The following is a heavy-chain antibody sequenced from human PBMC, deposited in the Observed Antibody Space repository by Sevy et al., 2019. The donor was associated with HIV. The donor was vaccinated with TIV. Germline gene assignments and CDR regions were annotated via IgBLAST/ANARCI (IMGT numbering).Heavy chain of an antibody. Sequence: SETLSLTCSVSGGSISSYYWSWIRQPPGKTLEWIGYMYNTGSTNYSPSLKSRVTISVDTSKSQLSLNLSSVTAADTAVYYCARHRGHYYYFRMDVWGQGTTVTVSS. J-gene: IGHJ6*02. V-gene: IGHV4-59*08. D-gene: IGHD5-12*01. CDR1: GGSISSYY. CDR3: ARHRGHYYYFRMDV. CDR2: MYNTGST.